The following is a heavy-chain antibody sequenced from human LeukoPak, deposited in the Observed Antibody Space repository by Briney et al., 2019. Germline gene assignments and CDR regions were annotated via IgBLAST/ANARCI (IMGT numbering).Heavy chain of an antibody. CDR1: GFTFSSYE. J-gene: IGHJ4*02. Sequence: GGSLRLSCAASGFTFSSYEMNWVRHAPGKGLEWVSHSSSSGSTIYYAGSVKGRFTIARDNVKNSVYLQMNSLRAEDTAVYYCARGSLHSAYGFDYWGQGTLVTVSS. CDR2: SSSSGSTI. CDR3: ARGSLHSAYGFDY. D-gene: IGHD5-12*01. V-gene: IGHV3-48*03.